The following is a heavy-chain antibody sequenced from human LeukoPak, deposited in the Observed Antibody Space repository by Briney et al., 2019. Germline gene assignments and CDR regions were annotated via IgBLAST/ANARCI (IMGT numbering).Heavy chain of an antibody. Sequence: ASVKVSCKASGGTFSSYAISWVRQAPGQGLEWMGGIIPIFGTANFAQKFQGRVTITADESTSTANMELSSLRSEDTAVYYCARITRGYCSSTNCDYFDYWGQGTLVTVSS. CDR1: GGTFSSYA. V-gene: IGHV1-69*01. D-gene: IGHD2-2*01. CDR2: IIPIFGTA. CDR3: ARITRGYCSSTNCDYFDY. J-gene: IGHJ4*02.